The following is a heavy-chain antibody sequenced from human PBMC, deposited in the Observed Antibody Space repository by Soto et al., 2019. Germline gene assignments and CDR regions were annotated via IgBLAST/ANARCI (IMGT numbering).Heavy chain of an antibody. CDR3: ARGTPDTAMVYYYYYGMDV. CDR2: IWYDGSNK. Sequence: GGSLRLSCAASGFTFSSYGMHWVRQAPGKGLEWVAVIWYDGSNKYYADSAKGRFTISRDNSKNTLYLQMNSLRAEDTAVYYCARGTPDTAMVYYYYYGMDVWGQGTTVTVSS. D-gene: IGHD5-18*01. CDR1: GFTFSSYG. V-gene: IGHV3-33*01. J-gene: IGHJ6*02.